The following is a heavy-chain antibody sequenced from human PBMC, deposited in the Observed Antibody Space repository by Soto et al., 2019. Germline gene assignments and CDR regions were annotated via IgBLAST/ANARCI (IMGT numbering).Heavy chain of an antibody. V-gene: IGHV3-30-3*01. CDR2: ISYDGSNK. CDR1: GFTFSSYA. J-gene: IGHJ3*02. CDR3: ARDVGPGAVAATPRDAFDI. Sequence: QVQLVESGGGVVQPGRSLRLSCAASGFTFSSYAMHWVRQAPGKGLEWVAVISYDGSNKYYADSVKGRFTISRDNSKNTLYLQMNSLRAEDTAVYYCARDVGPGAVAATPRDAFDIWGQGTMVTVSS. D-gene: IGHD6-19*01.